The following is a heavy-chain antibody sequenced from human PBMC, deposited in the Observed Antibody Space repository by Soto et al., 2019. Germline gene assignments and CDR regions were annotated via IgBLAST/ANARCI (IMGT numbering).Heavy chain of an antibody. CDR3: VRAPAAAEPDQITPSLH. Sequence: PGGSLRLSCAGSGFSFSDFSINWVRQAPGKGLEWLSSISRFGTFIYYADSLQGRLTISRDNAKNLVFLQIASLRAEDTAIYYCVRAPAAAEPDQITPSLHWGQGTQVTVSS. D-gene: IGHD6-25*01. V-gene: IGHV3-21*06. CDR1: GFSFSDFS. J-gene: IGHJ1*01. CDR2: ISRFGTFI.